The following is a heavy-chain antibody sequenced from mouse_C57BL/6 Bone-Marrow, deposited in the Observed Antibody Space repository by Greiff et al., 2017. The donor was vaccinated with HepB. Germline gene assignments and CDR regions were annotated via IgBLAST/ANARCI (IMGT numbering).Heavy chain of an antibody. CDR1: GFSLTSYA. J-gene: IGHJ3*01. CDR3: AREREKTFITGWFAY. D-gene: IGHD4-1*01. Sequence: VKLMESGPGLVAPSQSLSITCTVSGFSLTSYAISWVRQPPGKGLEWLGVIWTGGGTNYNSALKSRLSISKDNSKSQVFLKMNSLQTDDTARYYCAREREKTFITGWFAYWGQGTLVTVSA. V-gene: IGHV2-9-1*01. CDR2: IWTGGGT.